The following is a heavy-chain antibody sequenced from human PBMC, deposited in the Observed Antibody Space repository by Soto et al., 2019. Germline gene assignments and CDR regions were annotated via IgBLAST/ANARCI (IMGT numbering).Heavy chain of an antibody. CDR2: IKTKPEGGTI. V-gene: IGHV3-15*01. J-gene: IGHJ4*02. CDR1: ERMCVDCG. Sequence: CGAQRVCCTAAERMCVDCGVTWFRQAPGKGLGWVGRIKTKPEGGTIDYAAPVRGRFTISRDDSKNTLYLQMTSLTPDDTGVYYCTTSNLGVDYWGPGALVTASS. CDR3: TTSNLGVDY. D-gene: IGHD3-16*01.